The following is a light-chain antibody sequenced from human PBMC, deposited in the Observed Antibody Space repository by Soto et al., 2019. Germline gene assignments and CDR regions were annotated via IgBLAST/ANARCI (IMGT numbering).Light chain of an antibody. J-gene: IGKJ5*01. CDR1: QGISSY. CDR2: SAS. V-gene: IGKV1-39*01. Sequence: DIQLTQSPSSLSASVGDRVTITCRASQGISSYLNWYRQKPGKVPKLLIYSASTLQPGVPSRFSGSGSGTDFTLTISSLQREDFGTYYCQQGSTFPITFGQGTRLEI. CDR3: QQGSTFPIT.